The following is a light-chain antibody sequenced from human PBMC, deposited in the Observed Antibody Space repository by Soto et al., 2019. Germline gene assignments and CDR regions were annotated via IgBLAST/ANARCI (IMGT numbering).Light chain of an antibody. Sequence: DIQMTQSPTTLSASVGDRVTITCRASQSISSWLAWYQQKPGKAPKLLIYKASSSESGVPSRFSGSGSGTEFTLTISSLQPDDFATYYCQQYNSYWTFGQGTKV. CDR2: KAS. CDR3: QQYNSYWT. J-gene: IGKJ1*01. V-gene: IGKV1-5*03. CDR1: QSISSW.